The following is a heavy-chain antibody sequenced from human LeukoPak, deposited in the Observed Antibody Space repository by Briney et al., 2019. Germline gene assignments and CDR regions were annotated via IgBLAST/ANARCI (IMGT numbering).Heavy chain of an antibody. CDR1: GFTFSSYS. Sequence: AGGSLRLSCAASGFTFSSYSMNWVRQAPGKGLEWVSYISSSSGTIYYADSVKGRFTISRDNAKNSLYLQMDSLRAEDTAVYYCARPLMITFGGYPREGGYWGQGTLVTVSS. CDR2: ISSSSGTI. V-gene: IGHV3-48*01. J-gene: IGHJ4*02. CDR3: ARPLMITFGGYPREGGY. D-gene: IGHD3-16*01.